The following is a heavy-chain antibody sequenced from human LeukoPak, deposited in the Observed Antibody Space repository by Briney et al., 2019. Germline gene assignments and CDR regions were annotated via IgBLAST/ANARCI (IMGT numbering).Heavy chain of an antibody. Sequence: GGSLRLSCSTSGFTFSSYEMNWVRQAPGQGLEWVSYISSGGSTIYYADSVKGRFTISRDNAKNSLYLQMNSLRVEDMAVYYCARELSGTTSYYFDYWGQGTLVTVSS. J-gene: IGHJ4*02. CDR3: ARELSGTTSYYFDY. CDR1: GFTFSSYE. V-gene: IGHV3-48*03. CDR2: ISSGGSTI. D-gene: IGHD1-7*01.